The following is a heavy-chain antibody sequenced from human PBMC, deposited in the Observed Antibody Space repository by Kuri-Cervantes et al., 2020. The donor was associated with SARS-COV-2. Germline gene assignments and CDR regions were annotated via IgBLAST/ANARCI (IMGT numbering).Heavy chain of an antibody. CDR1: GGSISSYY. D-gene: IGHD2-2*01. CDR2: IYYSGST. V-gene: IGHV4-59*08. Sequence: ESLKISCTVSGGSISSYYWSWIRQPPGKGLEWIGYIYYSGSTNYNPSLKSRVTISVDTSKNQFSLKLSSVTAADTAVYYCARGVCSSTSCYPEDNWFDPWGQGTLVTVSS. J-gene: IGHJ5*02. CDR3: ARGVCSSTSCYPEDNWFDP.